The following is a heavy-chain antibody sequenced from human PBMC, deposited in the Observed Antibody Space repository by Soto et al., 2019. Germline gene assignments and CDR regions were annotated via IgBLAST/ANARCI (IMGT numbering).Heavy chain of an antibody. J-gene: IGHJ4*02. CDR3: ASGAYFSYDTSRY. CDR2: ISPNGNNQ. D-gene: IGHD3-22*01. CDR1: GFSFSVYA. Sequence: GGSLRLSCAAPGFSFSVYALHWIRQAPGEGLEWVAVISPNGNNQYYAGSVKGRFTISRDTSKRPLSLQMTRLRPEDPAVYYCASGAYFSYDTSRYWGQGTLVTVSS. V-gene: IGHV3-30-3*01.